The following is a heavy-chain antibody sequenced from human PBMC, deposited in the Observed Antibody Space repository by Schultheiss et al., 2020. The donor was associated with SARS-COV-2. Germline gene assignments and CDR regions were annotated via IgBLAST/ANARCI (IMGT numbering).Heavy chain of an antibody. CDR3: ARSQYSGNDWVGTPPCWFDP. V-gene: IGHV4-34*01. Sequence: SQTLSLTCAVYGGPFSGYSWSWIRQPPGKGLEWIGEISRDGSAKYNPSLNSRVTISADTPKNQFSLRLSSVTAADMAVYYCARSQYSGNDWVGTPPCWFDPWGQGTLVTVSS. D-gene: IGHD5-12*01. CDR1: GGPFSGYS. CDR2: ISRDGSA. J-gene: IGHJ5*02.